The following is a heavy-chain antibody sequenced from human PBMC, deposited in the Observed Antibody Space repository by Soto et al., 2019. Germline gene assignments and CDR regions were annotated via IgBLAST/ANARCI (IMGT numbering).Heavy chain of an antibody. CDR2: IHHSGTT. J-gene: IGHJ4*02. V-gene: IGHV4-4*02. CDR1: GGSISSSNW. D-gene: IGHD3-16*01. Sequence: SETLSRTCAVSGGSISSSNWWSWVRQPPGKGLEWIGEIHHSGTTNYHPSLKSRVTISVDKSKNQFSLKLSSVTVADTAVYYCARDPRGGSYCDNWGQGTLVTVSS. CDR3: ARDPRGGSYCDN.